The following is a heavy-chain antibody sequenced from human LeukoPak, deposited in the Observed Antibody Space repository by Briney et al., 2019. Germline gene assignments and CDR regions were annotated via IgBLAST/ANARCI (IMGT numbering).Heavy chain of an antibody. CDR3: ARGRYCSADICSGGDAFDI. D-gene: IGHD2-15*01. CDR2: IYTRGST. J-gene: IGHJ3*02. V-gene: IGHV4-4*07. Sequence: SETLSLTCTVPGGSINNYYWSWIRQPAGKGLEWIGRIYTRGSTNHNPSLKSRVTMSVDTSKNQFSLKLSSVTAADTAAYYCARGRYCSADICSGGDAFDIWGQGTMVSVSS. CDR1: GGSINNYY.